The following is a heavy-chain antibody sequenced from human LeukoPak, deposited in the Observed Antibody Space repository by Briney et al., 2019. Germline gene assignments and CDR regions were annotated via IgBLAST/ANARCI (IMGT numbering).Heavy chain of an antibody. CDR1: GGSISSGDYY. Sequence: SEALSLTCTVSGGSISSGDYYWSWIRQPPGKGLEWIGYIHYSGSTYYNPSLKSRVTISVDTSKNQFSLKLSSVTAADTAVYYCARALTLGDDAFDIWGQGTMVTVSS. J-gene: IGHJ3*02. V-gene: IGHV4-30-4*08. CDR3: ARALTLGDDAFDI. CDR2: IHYSGST. D-gene: IGHD3-10*01.